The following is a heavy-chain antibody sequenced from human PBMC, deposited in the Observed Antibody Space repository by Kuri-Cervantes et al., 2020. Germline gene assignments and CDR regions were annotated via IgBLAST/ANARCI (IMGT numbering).Heavy chain of an antibody. CDR2: IKSKTDGGTT. CDR3: TTRSGLGELSDEWDWFDP. J-gene: IGHJ5*02. D-gene: IGHD3-16*02. V-gene: IGHV3-15*01. Sequence: GESLKISCAASGFTFSSYEMNWVRQAPGKGLEWVGRIKSKTDGGTTDYAAPVKGRFTISRDDSKNTLYLQMNSLKTEDTAVYYCTTRSGLGELSDEWDWFDPWGQGTLVTVSS. CDR1: GFTFSSYE.